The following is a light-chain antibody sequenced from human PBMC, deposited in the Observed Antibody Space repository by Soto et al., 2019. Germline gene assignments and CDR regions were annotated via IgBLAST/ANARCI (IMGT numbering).Light chain of an antibody. CDR3: LQDNKCPLT. CDR1: QSISSW. Sequence: GDRVTITCPASQSISSWLAWYQQKPGKAPKLLIYDASSLESGVPSRFSGSGSGTDFTLTISSLQPEDFATYYCLQDNKCPLTFGGGTKVDIK. J-gene: IGKJ4*01. CDR2: DAS. V-gene: IGKV1-5*01.